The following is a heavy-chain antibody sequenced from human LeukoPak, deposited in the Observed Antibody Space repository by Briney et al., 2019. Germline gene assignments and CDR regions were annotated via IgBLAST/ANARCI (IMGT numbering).Heavy chain of an antibody. CDR3: ARGPPKEGLFDY. V-gene: IGHV4-59*01. D-gene: IGHD3/OR15-3a*01. J-gene: IGHJ4*02. CDR2: IHYSGST. CDR1: GGSISSYY. Sequence: SETLSLTCTVSGGSISSYYWSWIRQPPGKGLEWIGYIHYSGSTNYNPSLKSRVTISVDTSKNQFSLKLSSVTAADTAVYYCARGPPKEGLFDYWGQGTLVTVSS.